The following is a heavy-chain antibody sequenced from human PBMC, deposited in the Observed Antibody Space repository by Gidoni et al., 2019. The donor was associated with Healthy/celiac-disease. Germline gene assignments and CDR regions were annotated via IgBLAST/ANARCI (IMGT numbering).Heavy chain of an antibody. CDR3: ARGSTAYDYVWGSYRTDAFDI. D-gene: IGHD3-16*02. CDR2: INPNSGGT. Sequence: QVQLVQSGAEVKKPGASVKVSCKASGYTFTGYYMHWVRQAPGQGLEWMVWINPNSGGTNYAQKFQGWVTMTRDTSISTAYMELSRLRSYDTAVYYCARGSTAYDYVWGSYRTDAFDIWGQGTMVTVSS. V-gene: IGHV1-2*04. CDR1: GYTFTGYY. J-gene: IGHJ3*02.